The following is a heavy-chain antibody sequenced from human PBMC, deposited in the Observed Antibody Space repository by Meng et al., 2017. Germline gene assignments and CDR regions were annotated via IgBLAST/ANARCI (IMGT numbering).Heavy chain of an antibody. V-gene: IGHV1-69*06. Sequence: QLKLVQPVAGVKKPAYSVKVSCKASGGPFSSNAISWVRQAPGQGLEWMGGIIPIFGAANYAQKFQGRVTITADKSTSTAYMELSSLRSEDTAVYYCARDRGLEFDPWGQGTLVTVSS. CDR2: IIPIFGAA. CDR3: ARDRGLEFDP. CDR1: GGPFSSNA. D-gene: IGHD3-16*01. J-gene: IGHJ5*02.